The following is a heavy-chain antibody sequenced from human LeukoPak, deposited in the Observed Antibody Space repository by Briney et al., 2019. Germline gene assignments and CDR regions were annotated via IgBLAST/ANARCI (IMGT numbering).Heavy chain of an antibody. Sequence: GGSLRLSCAASGFTVSSNHMSWVRQAPGKGLEWVSVIYSGGSTYYADSVKGRFTISRDNSKNTLYLQMNSLRAEDTAVYYCARDRLSHYYYYYYYMDVWGKGTTVTVSS. J-gene: IGHJ6*03. CDR2: IYSGGST. CDR3: ARDRLSHYYYYYYYMDV. V-gene: IGHV3-66*02. D-gene: IGHD2-21*02. CDR1: GFTVSSNH.